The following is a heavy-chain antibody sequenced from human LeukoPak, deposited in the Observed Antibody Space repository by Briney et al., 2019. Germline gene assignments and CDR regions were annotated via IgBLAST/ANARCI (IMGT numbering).Heavy chain of an antibody. D-gene: IGHD6-13*01. J-gene: IGHJ4*02. CDR2: INTNTGNP. CDR1: GYTFTSYA. CDR3: ASSLERLPRSWYPPFDY. Sequence: ASVKVSCKASGYTFTSYAMNWVRQAPGQGLEWMGWINTNTGNPTYAQGFTGRFVFSLDTSVSTAYLQIGSLKAEDTAVYYCASSLERLPRSWYPPFDYWGQGTLVTVSS. V-gene: IGHV7-4-1*01.